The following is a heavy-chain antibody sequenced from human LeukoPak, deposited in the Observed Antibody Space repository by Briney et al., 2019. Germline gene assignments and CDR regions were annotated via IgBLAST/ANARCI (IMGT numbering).Heavy chain of an antibody. D-gene: IGHD3-22*01. J-gene: IGHJ4*02. CDR1: GYTFTSYA. CDR3: ASGYYDSSGYST. V-gene: IGHV1-69*04. CDR2: IIPILGIA. Sequence: GASVKVSCKASGYTFTSYAISWVRQAPGQGLEWMGRIIPILGIANYAQKFQGRVTITADKSTSTAYMELSSLRSEDTAVYYCASGYYDSSGYSTWGQGTLVTVSS.